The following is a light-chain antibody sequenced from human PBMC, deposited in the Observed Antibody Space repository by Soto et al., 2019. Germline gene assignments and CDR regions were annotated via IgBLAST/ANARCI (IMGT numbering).Light chain of an antibody. CDR1: QGISNY. J-gene: IGKJ3*01. Sequence: DIPMTQSPSSLSASVGDRVTITCRASQGISNYFAWYQQKPGKVPDLLIYTASTLQSGVPSRFSGSGSGTDFTLTINSLQPEDVATDYCQKDDSVPFTFGPGTKVDIK. CDR2: TAS. V-gene: IGKV1-27*01. CDR3: QKDDSVPFT.